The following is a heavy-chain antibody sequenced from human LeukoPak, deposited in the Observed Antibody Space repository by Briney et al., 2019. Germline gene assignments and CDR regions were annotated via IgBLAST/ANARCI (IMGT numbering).Heavy chain of an antibody. CDR1: GGSISGYY. CDR3: ASYAAGYSSGWYYFDY. Sequence: SETLSLTCTVSGGSISGYYWSWIRQPPGKGLEWIGYIYYSGSTNYNPSLKSRVTISVDTSKNQFSLKLSSVTAADTAVYYCASYAAGYSSGWYYFDYWGQGTLVTVSS. D-gene: IGHD6-19*01. CDR2: IYYSGST. V-gene: IGHV4-59*08. J-gene: IGHJ4*02.